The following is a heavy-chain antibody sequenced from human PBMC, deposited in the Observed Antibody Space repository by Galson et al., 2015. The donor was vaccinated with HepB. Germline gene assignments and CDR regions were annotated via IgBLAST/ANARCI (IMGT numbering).Heavy chain of an antibody. CDR3: VPTYYYGSGSYGS. D-gene: IGHD3-10*01. CDR1: GFTFSSYS. Sequence: SLRLSCAASGFTFSSYSMNWVRQAPGKGLVWVSYISSSSSTIYYADSVKGRFTISRDNAKNSLYLQMNSLRDEDTAVYYCVPTYYYGSGSYGSWGQGTLVTVSS. J-gene: IGHJ5*02. V-gene: IGHV3-48*02. CDR2: ISSSSSTI.